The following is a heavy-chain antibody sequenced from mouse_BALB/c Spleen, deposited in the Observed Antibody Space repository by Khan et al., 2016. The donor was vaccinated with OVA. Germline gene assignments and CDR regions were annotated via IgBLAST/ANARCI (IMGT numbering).Heavy chain of an antibody. D-gene: IGHD2-4*01. CDR1: GYTFTNYG. V-gene: IGHV9-3-1*01. Sequence: QIQLVQSGPELKKPGETVKISCKASGYTFTNYGMNWVKQSPGKGLKWMGWINTYTGEPTYVDDFKGRFAFSLETSASTAYLQINNLKNEDTATYCCTRRISYFALDYWGQGTSVTVSS. CDR3: TRRISYFALDY. J-gene: IGHJ4*01. CDR2: INTYTGEP.